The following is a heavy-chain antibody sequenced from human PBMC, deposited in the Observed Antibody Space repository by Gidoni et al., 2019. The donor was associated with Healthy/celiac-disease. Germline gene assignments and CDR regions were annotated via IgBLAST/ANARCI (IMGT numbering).Heavy chain of an antibody. CDR2: IKQDGSEK. Sequence: EVQLVESGGGLVQPGGSLRLPCAAFGFPFSSYWLRWVRQAPGKGLEWVANIKQDGSEKYYVDAVKGRFTISRDNAKNSLYLQMNSLRAEDTAVYYCARAPPYYDFWSGYYIFYDYWGQGTLVTVSS. CDR3: ARAPPYYDFWSGYYIFYDY. V-gene: IGHV3-7*01. J-gene: IGHJ4*02. D-gene: IGHD3-3*01. CDR1: GFPFSSYW.